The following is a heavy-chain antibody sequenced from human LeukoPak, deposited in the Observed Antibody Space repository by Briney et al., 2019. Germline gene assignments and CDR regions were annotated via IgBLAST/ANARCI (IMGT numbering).Heavy chain of an antibody. D-gene: IGHD3/OR15-3a*01. CDR3: AKGWTGAYFSFDY. CDR2: ISGSGGST. Sequence: GGSLRLSCAASGFTFSIYAMTWVRQAPGKGLEWVSTISGSGGSTNYADSVKGRFTISRDNSKNTLFLQMNSLRAEDTAVYYCAKGWTGAYFSFDYWGQGTLLTVSS. CDR1: GFTFSIYA. J-gene: IGHJ4*02. V-gene: IGHV3-23*01.